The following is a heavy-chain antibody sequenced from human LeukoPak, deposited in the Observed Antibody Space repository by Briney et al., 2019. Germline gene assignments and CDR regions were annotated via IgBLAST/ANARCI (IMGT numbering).Heavy chain of an antibody. V-gene: IGHV3-74*01. J-gene: IGHJ4*02. CDR1: GFTFSSYW. CDR2: INSDGSST. D-gene: IGHD6-19*01. CDR3: ASPDVAWGTYSSGWNLA. Sequence: GGSLRLSXAASGFTFSSYWMHWVRQAPGKGLVWLSRINSDGSSTSYADSVKGRFTISRDNAKNTLYLQMNSLRAEDTAVYYCASPDVAWGTYSSGWNLAWGQGTLVTVSS.